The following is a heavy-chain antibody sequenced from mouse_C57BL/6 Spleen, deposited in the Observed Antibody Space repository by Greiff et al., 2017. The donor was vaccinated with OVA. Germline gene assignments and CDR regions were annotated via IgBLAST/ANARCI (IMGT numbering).Heavy chain of an antibody. V-gene: IGHV1-52*01. Sequence: QVQLQQPGAELVRPGSSVKLSCKASGYTFTSYWMHWVKQRPIQGLEWIGNIDPSDSETHYNQKFKDKATLTVDKSSSTAYMQLSSLTSEDSAVYYCARGDYGSTLAYWGQGTLVTVSA. CDR3: ARGDYGSTLAY. D-gene: IGHD1-1*01. J-gene: IGHJ3*01. CDR1: GYTFTSYW. CDR2: IDPSDSET.